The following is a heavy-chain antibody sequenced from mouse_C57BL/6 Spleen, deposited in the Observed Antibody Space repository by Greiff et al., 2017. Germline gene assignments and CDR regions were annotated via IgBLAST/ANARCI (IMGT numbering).Heavy chain of an antibody. Sequence: QVQLQQSGPELVKPGASVKISCKASGYAFSSSWMNWVKQRPGKGLEWIGRIYPGDGATNYNGKFKGKATLTADKSSSTAYMQLSSLTSEDSAVYFCAREEEVIGRYFDVWGTGTTVTVSS. CDR2: IYPGDGAT. V-gene: IGHV1-82*01. D-gene: IGHD1-1*01. J-gene: IGHJ1*03. CDR3: AREEEVIGRYFDV. CDR1: GYAFSSSW.